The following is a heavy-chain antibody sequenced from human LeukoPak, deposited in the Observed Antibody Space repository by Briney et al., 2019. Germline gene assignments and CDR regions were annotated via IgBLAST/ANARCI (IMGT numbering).Heavy chain of an antibody. D-gene: IGHD2-2*01. J-gene: IGHJ6*03. CDR2: IVVGSGNT. CDR1: GFTFTSSA. Sequence: SVKVSCKASGFTFTSSAVQWVRQARGQRLEWIGWIVVGSGNTNYAQKFQERVTITRDMSTSTAYMELSSLRSEDTAVYYCAAGGYCSSTSCAALGYYYYMDVWGKGTTVTVSS. V-gene: IGHV1-58*01. CDR3: AAGGYCSSTSCAALGYYYYMDV.